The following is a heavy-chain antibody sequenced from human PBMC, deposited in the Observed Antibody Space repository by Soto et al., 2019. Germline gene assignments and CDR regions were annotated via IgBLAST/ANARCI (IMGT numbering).Heavy chain of an antibody. D-gene: IGHD3-10*01. Sequence: QVQLVESGGGVVQPGRSLRLSCAASGFTFSSYGMHWVRQAPGKGLEWVAVISYDGSNKYYADSVKGRFTISRDNSKNTLYLQMTSLRAEDTAVYYCAKDRWFGERQYYYGMDVWGQGTTVTVSS. J-gene: IGHJ6*02. CDR2: ISYDGSNK. V-gene: IGHV3-30*18. CDR3: AKDRWFGERQYYYGMDV. CDR1: GFTFSSYG.